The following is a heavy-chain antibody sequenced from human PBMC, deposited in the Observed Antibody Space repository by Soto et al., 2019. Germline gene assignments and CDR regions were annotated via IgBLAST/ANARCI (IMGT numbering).Heavy chain of an antibody. J-gene: IGHJ6*02. D-gene: IGHD6-19*01. Sequence: SLKISCKGSVYSFTSYWISWVRQMPGKGLEWMGRIDPSDSYTNYSPSFQGHVTISADKSISTAYLQWSSLKASDTAMYYCARRGIAVAGTYYYYGMDVWGQGTTVTVSS. V-gene: IGHV5-10-1*01. CDR2: IDPSDSYT. CDR3: ARRGIAVAGTYYYYGMDV. CDR1: VYSFTSYW.